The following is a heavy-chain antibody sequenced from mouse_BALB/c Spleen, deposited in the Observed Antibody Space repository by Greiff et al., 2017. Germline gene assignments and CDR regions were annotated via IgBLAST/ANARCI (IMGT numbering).Heavy chain of an antibody. Sequence: EVKLEESGGGLVQPGGSRKLSCAASGFTFSSFGMHWVRQAPEKGLEWVAYISSGSSTIYYADTVKGRFTISRDNPKNTLFLQMTSLRSEDTAMYYCAREGNPAWFAYWGQGTLVTVSA. CDR1: GFTFSSFG. CDR3: AREGNPAWFAY. V-gene: IGHV5-17*02. D-gene: IGHD2-1*01. J-gene: IGHJ3*01. CDR2: ISSGSSTI.